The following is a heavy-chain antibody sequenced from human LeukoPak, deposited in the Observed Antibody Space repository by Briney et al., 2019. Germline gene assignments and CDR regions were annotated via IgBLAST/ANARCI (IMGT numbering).Heavy chain of an antibody. CDR2: INNDGSST. V-gene: IGHV3-74*01. J-gene: IGHJ3*02. CDR3: ATYGSYYDSRYAFEI. CDR1: GFTFSSYW. Sequence: PGVSLRLSCSASGFTFSSYWMHWVRQPPGKGLVWVSRINNDGSSTSYADSVKGRFTISRDNARNTLYLQMNSLRAEDTAVYYCATYGSYYDSRYAFEIWGQGTTVTVSS. D-gene: IGHD1-26*01.